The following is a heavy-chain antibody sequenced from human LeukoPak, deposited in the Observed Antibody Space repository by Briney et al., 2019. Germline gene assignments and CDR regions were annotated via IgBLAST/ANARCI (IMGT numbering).Heavy chain of an antibody. CDR2: IYYSGST. CDR3: ASENYDILTGYEF. Sequence: TSQTLPLTCTVSGGSISSGGYYWSWIRQHPGKGLEWIGYIYYSGSTYYNPSLKSRVTISVDTSKNQFSLKLSSVTAADTAVYYCASENYDILTGYEFWGQGTTVTVSS. D-gene: IGHD3-9*01. J-gene: IGHJ6*02. V-gene: IGHV4-31*03. CDR1: GGSISSGGYY.